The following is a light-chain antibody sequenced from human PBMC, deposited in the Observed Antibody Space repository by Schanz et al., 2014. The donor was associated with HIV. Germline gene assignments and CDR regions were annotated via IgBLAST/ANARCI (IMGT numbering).Light chain of an antibody. CDR2: DVT. Sequence: QSVLTQPASVSGSLGQSITISCTGTSGDVGRYDYVSWYQQHPGQAPKLLIYDVTYRPSGISNRFSGSKSGYTASLTISGLQADDEADYYCSSYTSSSTPVVFGGGTKLTVL. CDR3: SSYTSSSTPVV. J-gene: IGLJ2*01. V-gene: IGLV2-14*03. CDR1: SGDVGRYDY.